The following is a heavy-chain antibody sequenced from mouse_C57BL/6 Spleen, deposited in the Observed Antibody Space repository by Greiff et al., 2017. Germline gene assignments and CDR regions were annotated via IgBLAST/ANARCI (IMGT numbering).Heavy chain of an antibody. CDR3: ARNDYSYYFDY. D-gene: IGHD2-4*01. CDR2: INPRNGGT. J-gene: IGHJ2*01. CDR1: GYTFTSYW. Sequence: VQLQQPGTELVKPGASVKLSCKASGYTFTSYWMHWVKQRPGQGLEWIGNINPRNGGTNYNEKFKGKATLTVDKSSSTAYMQLSSLTSEDSAVYYCARNDYSYYFDYWGQGTTLTVSS. V-gene: IGHV1-53*01.